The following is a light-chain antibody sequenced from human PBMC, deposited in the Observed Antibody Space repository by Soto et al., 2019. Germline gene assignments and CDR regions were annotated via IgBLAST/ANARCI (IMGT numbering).Light chain of an antibody. CDR1: SSDIGAYNY. CDR2: EVS. V-gene: IGLV2-14*01. CDR3: NSFASSNSLI. J-gene: IGLJ2*01. Sequence: QSVLTKPASVSGSLGQSITISCTGTSSDIGAYNYVSWYQQHPGKAPKLIIYEVSYRPSGVSNRFSASKSANTASLTISGLQAEDEADYYCNSFASSNSLIFGGGTKLTVL.